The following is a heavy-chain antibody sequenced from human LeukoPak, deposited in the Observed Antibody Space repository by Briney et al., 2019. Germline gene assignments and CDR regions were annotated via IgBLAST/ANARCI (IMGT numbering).Heavy chain of an antibody. CDR1: GYSISSGYY. J-gene: IGHJ6*02. CDR3: ARVFGYSYGYYYGMDV. CDR2: IYHSGTT. V-gene: IGHV4-38-2*02. Sequence: SETLSLTCTVSGYSISSGYYWGWIRQPPGKGLEWIGIIYHSGTTYYNPSLKSRVTISVDMSRNQFSLKLSSVTAADTAVYYCARVFGYSYGYYYGMDVWGQGTTVTVSS. D-gene: IGHD5-18*01.